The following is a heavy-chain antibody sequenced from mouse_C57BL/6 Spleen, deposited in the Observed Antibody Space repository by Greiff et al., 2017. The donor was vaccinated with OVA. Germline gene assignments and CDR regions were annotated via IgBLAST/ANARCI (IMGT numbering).Heavy chain of an antibody. CDR2: IDPSDSET. J-gene: IGHJ2*01. Sequence: QVQLQQPGAELVRPGSSVKLSCKASGYTFTSYWMHWVKQRPIQGLEWIGNIDPSDSETHYNQKFKDKATLTVDKSSSTAYMQLSSLTSEDSAVYYCARRQYSNYFDYWGQGTTLTVSS. CDR3: ARRQYSNYFDY. V-gene: IGHV1-52*01. D-gene: IGHD2-5*01. CDR1: GYTFTSYW.